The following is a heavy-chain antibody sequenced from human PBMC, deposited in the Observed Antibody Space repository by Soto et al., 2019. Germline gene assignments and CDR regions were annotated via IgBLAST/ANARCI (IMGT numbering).Heavy chain of an antibody. CDR2: IVPVFGRA. CDR1: GGTFGTYG. J-gene: IGHJ3*02. CDR3: ARDMAPDAFDI. D-gene: IGHD3-10*01. Sequence: QLVQSGAEVKKPGSSVKVSCNASGGTFGTYGIGWVRQAPGQGLEWMGSIVPVFGRANYAQKFRGRATITADKSATTAYMELSSLTSEDTAVYYCARDMAPDAFDIWGQGTMVIVSS. V-gene: IGHV1-69*06.